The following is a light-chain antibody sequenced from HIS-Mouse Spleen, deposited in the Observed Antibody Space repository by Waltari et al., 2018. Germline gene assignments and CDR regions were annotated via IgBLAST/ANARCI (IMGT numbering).Light chain of an antibody. CDR2: RNN. CDR1: SSNIGSNY. CDR3: AAWDDSLSGPV. J-gene: IGLJ3*02. V-gene: IGLV1-47*01. Sequence: QSVLTQPPSASGTPGQRVTISCSGSSSNIGSNYVYWYQHPPGTAPKLLIYRNNPRPSGVPDRFSGSKSGTSASLAISGLRSEDEADYYCAAWDDSLSGPVFGGGTKLTVL.